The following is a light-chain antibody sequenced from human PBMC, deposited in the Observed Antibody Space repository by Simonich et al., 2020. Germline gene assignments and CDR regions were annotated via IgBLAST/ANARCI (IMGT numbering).Light chain of an antibody. CDR1: ALPKKY. J-gene: IGLJ2*01. CDR2: EDS. Sequence: SYELTQPPSVSVSPGQTARITCSGDALPKKYAYWYQQKSVQAPVLVIYEDSKRPSGIPERFFGSSSGTMATLTSSGAQVEDEADYYCYSTDSSGNHRVFGGGTKLTVL. CDR3: YSTDSSGNHRV. V-gene: IGLV3-10*01.